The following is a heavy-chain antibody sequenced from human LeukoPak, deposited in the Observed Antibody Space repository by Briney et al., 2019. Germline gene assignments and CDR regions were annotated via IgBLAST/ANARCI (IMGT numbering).Heavy chain of an antibody. D-gene: IGHD1-7*01. Sequence: AETLSLTCSVSGVSMSSYYLSWIRQSPGKGLEWIGYIYHSGSTDYNSSLKSRVTISEDTSKKQFSLKVSSVSAADTAIYYCARHLHTWNCAYYYVDVWGKGTTVTISS. CDR1: GVSMSSYY. J-gene: IGHJ6*03. CDR2: IYHSGST. V-gene: IGHV4-59*12. CDR3: ARHLHTWNCAYYYVDV.